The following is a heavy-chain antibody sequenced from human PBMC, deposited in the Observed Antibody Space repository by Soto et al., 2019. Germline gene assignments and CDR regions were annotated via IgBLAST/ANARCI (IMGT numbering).Heavy chain of an antibody. D-gene: IGHD2-15*01. CDR2: VNPNSGGT. J-gene: IGHJ3*02. V-gene: IGHV1-2*04. CDR1: GYTFTDYF. Sequence: GASVKVSCKASGYTFTDYFLHWVRQAPGQGLEWMGWVNPNSGGTSYAQKFKDWVTMLRDTSINTAYMELRRLSSDDTALYFCARETRMTAFDIWGQGTMVTVSS. CDR3: ARETRMTAFDI.